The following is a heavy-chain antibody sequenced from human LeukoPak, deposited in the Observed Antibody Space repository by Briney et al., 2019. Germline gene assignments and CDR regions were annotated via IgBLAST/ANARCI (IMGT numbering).Heavy chain of an antibody. D-gene: IGHD4-17*01. J-gene: IGHJ4*02. CDR3: ARLPTVTFFDY. V-gene: IGHV4-39*02. CDR2: IYYSRST. CDR1: GDSISSGDYY. Sequence: PSETLSLTCTVSGDSISSGDYYWSWIRQPAGKGLEWIGSIYYSRSTYYNPSLKSRVTISVDTSKNHFSLNLSSVTAADTAVYYCARLPTVTFFDYWGQGTLVTVSS.